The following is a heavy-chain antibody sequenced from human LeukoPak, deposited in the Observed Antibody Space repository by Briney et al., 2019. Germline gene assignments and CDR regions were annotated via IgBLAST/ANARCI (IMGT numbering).Heavy chain of an antibody. CDR1: GGSINYYY. J-gene: IGHJ4*02. CDR3: AKEASYYYDSSGWDF. V-gene: IGHV4-4*07. D-gene: IGHD3-22*01. Sequence: KPSETLSLTCTVSGGSINYYYWSWFRQPAGKGLEWIGRTSTSGSTNYNPSLKSRVTMSVDTSKNQFSLKLTSVTAADTAVYYCAKEASYYYDSSGWDFWGQGTLVTVSS. CDR2: TSTSGST.